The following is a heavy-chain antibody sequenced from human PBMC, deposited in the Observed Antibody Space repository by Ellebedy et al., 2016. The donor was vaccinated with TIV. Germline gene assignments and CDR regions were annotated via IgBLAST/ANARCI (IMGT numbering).Heavy chain of an antibody. CDR3: AREDIVVVPNYYGMDV. Sequence: ASVKVSCXASGYTFTSYDINWVRQATGQGLEWMGWMNPNSGNTGYAQKFQGRVTMTRNTSISTAYMELSSLRSEDTAVYYCAREDIVVVPNYYGMDVWGQGTTVTVSS. J-gene: IGHJ6*02. CDR1: GYTFTSYD. CDR2: MNPNSGNT. D-gene: IGHD2-2*01. V-gene: IGHV1-8*01.